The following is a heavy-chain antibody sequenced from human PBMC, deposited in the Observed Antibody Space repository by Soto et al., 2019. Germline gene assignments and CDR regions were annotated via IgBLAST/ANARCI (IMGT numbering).Heavy chain of an antibody. D-gene: IGHD6-13*01. V-gene: IGHV3-30-3*01. J-gene: IGHJ4*02. CDR1: GFTFSSYA. Sequence: GGSLRLSCAASGFTFSSYAMHWVRQAPGKGLEWVAVISYDGSNKYYADSVKGRFTISRDNSKNTLYLQMNSLRAEDTAVYYCARDLGEIAAFDYWGQGTLVTVSS. CDR2: ISYDGSNK. CDR3: ARDLGEIAAFDY.